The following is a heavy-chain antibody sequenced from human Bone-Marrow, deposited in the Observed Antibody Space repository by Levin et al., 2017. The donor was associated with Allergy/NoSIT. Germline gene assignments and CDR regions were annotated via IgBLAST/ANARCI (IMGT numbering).Heavy chain of an antibody. CDR3: ARRMLTLGIDYYSMDV. J-gene: IGHJ6*02. Sequence: GESLKISCAASGLSFSTYTMHWVRQAPGKGLEWVSSISSSSGYIHYADSAKGRFTISRDNAKNSLYLQMNSLRAEDTALYYCARRMLTLGIDYYSMDVWGQGTTVTVSS. D-gene: IGHD3-16*01. CDR2: ISSSSGYI. CDR1: GLSFSTYT. V-gene: IGHV3-21*01.